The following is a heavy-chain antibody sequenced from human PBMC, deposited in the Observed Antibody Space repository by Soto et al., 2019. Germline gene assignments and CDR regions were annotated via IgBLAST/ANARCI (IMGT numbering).Heavy chain of an antibody. J-gene: IGHJ4*02. Sequence: SETLSLTCTVSGGSISSSSYYWGWIRQPPGKGLEWIGSIYYSGSTYYNPSLKSRVTISVDTSKNQFSLKLSSVTAADTAVYYCARGLIAAAGTFLYYWGQGTLVTVSS. CDR2: IYYSGST. CDR1: GGSISSSSYY. CDR3: ARGLIAAAGTFLYY. D-gene: IGHD6-13*01. V-gene: IGHV4-39*01.